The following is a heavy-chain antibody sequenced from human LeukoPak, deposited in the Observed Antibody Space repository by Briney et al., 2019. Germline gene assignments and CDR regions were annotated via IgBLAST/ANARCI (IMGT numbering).Heavy chain of an antibody. CDR3: ARRPPCTSVSCYVTGALDI. D-gene: IGHD2-2*01. CDR2: ISSSSTSI. V-gene: IGHV3-21*01. J-gene: IGHJ3*02. CDR1: GFSFDIYS. Sequence: GGSLRLSCAASGFSFDIYSMNWVRQAPGKGLEWVSSISSSSTSIYYAESLKGRFTVSRDNAKKSMFLQVDSMRVEDTAIYYCARRPPCTSVSCYVTGALDIWGQGTMVTVSS.